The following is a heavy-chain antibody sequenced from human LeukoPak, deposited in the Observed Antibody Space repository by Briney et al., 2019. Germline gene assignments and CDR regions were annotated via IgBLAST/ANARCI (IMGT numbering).Heavy chain of an antibody. CDR2: IYSGGST. CDR1: GFTVSSNY. J-gene: IGHJ4*02. CDR3: AKEGCSGGSCYLGTGDFDY. D-gene: IGHD2-15*01. V-gene: IGHV3-66*01. Sequence: PGGSLRLSCAASGFTVSSNYMSWVRQAPGKGLEWVSVIYSGGSTYYADSVKGRFTISRDNSKNTLYLQMNSLRAEDTAVYYCAKEGCSGGSCYLGTGDFDYWGQGTLVTVSS.